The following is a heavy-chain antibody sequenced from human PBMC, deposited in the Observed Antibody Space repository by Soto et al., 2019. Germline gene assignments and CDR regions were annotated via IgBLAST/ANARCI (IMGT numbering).Heavy chain of an antibody. J-gene: IGHJ6*02. CDR3: VRPRGINASYYYYDMDV. CDR2: ISGSGIST. V-gene: IGHV3-23*01. Sequence: GGSLRLSCAASGFTFRTYPMSWVRQAPGKGLEWVSGISGSGISTYYTDSVKGRFTISRDNSKNTVFLQMNSLRDEDTAIYYCVRPRGINASYYYYDMDVWGQGTTATVSS. CDR1: GFTFRTYP.